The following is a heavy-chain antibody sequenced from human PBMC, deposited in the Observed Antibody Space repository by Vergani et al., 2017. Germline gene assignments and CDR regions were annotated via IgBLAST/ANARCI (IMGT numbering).Heavy chain of an antibody. D-gene: IGHD6-19*01. V-gene: IGHV4-61*02. Sequence: QVQLQESGPGLVKPSQTLSLTCTVSGSSISSGSYYWSWIRQPAGKGLEWIGRIYTSGSTHYNPSLKSRVTISVDTSKNQFSLKLSSVTAADTAVYYCARAVAGTGGAFDIWGQGTMVTVSS. CDR3: ARAVAGTGGAFDI. CDR1: GSSISSGSYY. J-gene: IGHJ3*02. CDR2: IYTSGST.